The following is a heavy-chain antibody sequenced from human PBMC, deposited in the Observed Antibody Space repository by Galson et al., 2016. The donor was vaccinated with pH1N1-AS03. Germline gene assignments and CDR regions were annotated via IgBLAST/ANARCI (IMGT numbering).Heavy chain of an antibody. Sequence: SVKVSCKASGYTFTSYGITWVRQAPGQGLEWMGWISAHNGYTKYAQKLQGRVTMTTVTSTSTAYMELRSLRSDDTAVCYCARAAGELLSSSDYWGQGTLVTVSS. J-gene: IGHJ4*02. CDR3: ARAAGELLSSSDY. D-gene: IGHD1-26*01. CDR1: GYTFTSYG. V-gene: IGHV1-18*04. CDR2: ISAHNGYT.